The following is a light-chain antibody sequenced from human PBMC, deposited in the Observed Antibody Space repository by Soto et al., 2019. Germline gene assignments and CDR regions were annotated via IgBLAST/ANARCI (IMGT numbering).Light chain of an antibody. CDR2: EVT. J-gene: IGLJ2*01. CDR3: CSYAGRSTWDVV. Sequence: QSVLTQPASVSGSPGQSITISCTGTSGDIGSYNRVSWYQQHPGKAPKLIIYEVTDRPSGVSNRFSGSKSGSTASLTISGLQTEDEADYYCCSYAGRSTWDVVFGGGTQLTVL. V-gene: IGLV2-23*02. CDR1: SGDIGSYNR.